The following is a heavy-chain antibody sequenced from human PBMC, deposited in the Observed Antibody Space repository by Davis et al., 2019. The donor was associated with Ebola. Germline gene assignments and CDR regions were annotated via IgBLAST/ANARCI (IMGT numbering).Heavy chain of an antibody. CDR1: GFTFSAYS. CDR2: ISDSSTTI. CDR3: ARGLELLYWFDP. J-gene: IGHJ5*02. D-gene: IGHD1-7*01. Sequence: GGSLRLSCAASGFTFSAYSMNWVRQAPGKGLEWVSYISDSSTTIYYADSVKGRFTISRDNAKNSLYLQMNSLRDEDTAVYYCARGLELLYWFDPWGQGTLVTVSS. V-gene: IGHV3-48*02.